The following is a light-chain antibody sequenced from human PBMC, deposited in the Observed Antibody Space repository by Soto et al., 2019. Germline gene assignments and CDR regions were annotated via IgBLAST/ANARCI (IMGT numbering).Light chain of an antibody. V-gene: IGLV2-14*01. J-gene: IGLJ3*02. Sequence: QSALTQPASVSGSPGQSITISCTGTSSDVGGYNYVSWYQQHPGKAPKLLIYEVSNRPSGVSNRVSGSKSDNTASLTIAGLQAEDEADYYCSSYTSSSTVVFGGGTKLTVL. CDR3: SSYTSSSTVV. CDR1: SSDVGGYNY. CDR2: EVS.